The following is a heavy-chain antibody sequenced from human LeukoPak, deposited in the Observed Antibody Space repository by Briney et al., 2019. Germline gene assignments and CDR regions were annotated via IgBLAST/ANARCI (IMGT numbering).Heavy chain of an antibody. V-gene: IGHV4-34*01. CDR2: INHSGST. J-gene: IGHJ4*02. Sequence: SETLSLTCAVYGGSFSGYDWSWIRQPPGKGLEWIGEINHSGSTNYNPSLKSRVTISVDTSKNQFSLKLSSVTAADTAVYYCARAGYSSGWYGIDYWGQGTLVTVSS. CDR1: GGSFSGYD. D-gene: IGHD6-19*01. CDR3: ARAGYSSGWYGIDY.